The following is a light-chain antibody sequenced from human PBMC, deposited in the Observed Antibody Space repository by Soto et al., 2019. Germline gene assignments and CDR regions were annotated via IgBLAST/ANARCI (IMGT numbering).Light chain of an antibody. V-gene: IGLV2-8*01. CDR1: SSDVGGYNY. J-gene: IGLJ3*02. CDR2: EVN. CDR3: CSYAGNNNLV. Sequence: QSALTQPPSASASPGQSVTISCTGTSSDVGGYNYVSWYQQHPGKVPTLIIYEVNRRPSGVPDRFSGSKSGNAASLTVSGLQAEDEADYYCCSYAGNNNLVFGGGTKLTVL.